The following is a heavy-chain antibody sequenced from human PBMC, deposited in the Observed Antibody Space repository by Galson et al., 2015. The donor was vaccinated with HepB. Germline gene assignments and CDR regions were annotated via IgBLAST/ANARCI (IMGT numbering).Heavy chain of an antibody. CDR1: GGSISSGGYY. Sequence: TLSLTCTVSGGSISSGGYYWSWIRQHPGKGLEWIGYIYYSGTTYYNSSLRSRVTISVDTSKNQFSLKLSSVTAADTAVYYCARLSMVRGVSSWGLGTLVTVSS. J-gene: IGHJ5*02. CDR3: ARLSMVRGVSS. CDR2: IYYSGTT. V-gene: IGHV4-31*03. D-gene: IGHD3-10*01.